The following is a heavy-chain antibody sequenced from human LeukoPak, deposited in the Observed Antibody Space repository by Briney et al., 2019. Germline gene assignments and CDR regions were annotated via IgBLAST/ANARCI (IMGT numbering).Heavy chain of an antibody. J-gene: IGHJ6*04. D-gene: IGHD2-2*01. CDR3: AKAYLYCSSTSCPSGPRYYGMDV. Sequence: GGSLRLSCAASGFTFSSYAMSWVRQAPGKGLEWVSAISGSGGSTYYADSVEGRFTISRDNSKNTLYLQMNSLRAEDTAVYYCAKAYLYCSSTSCPSGPRYYGMDVWGKGTTVTVSP. V-gene: IGHV3-23*01. CDR1: GFTFSSYA. CDR2: ISGSGGST.